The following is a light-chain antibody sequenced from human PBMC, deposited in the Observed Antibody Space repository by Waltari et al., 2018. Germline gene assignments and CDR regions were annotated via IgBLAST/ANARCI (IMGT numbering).Light chain of an antibody. J-gene: IGLJ3*02. V-gene: IGLV2-14*01. Sequence: SALTQPASVSGPPGQSITNACPGTSSDVRAYDYVPWYQQKPGKAPQLIMYAVRDRPPGVLNRFSGSKSGYTAFLTISGLQAEDEADYYCTSYTTSRTWVFGGGTKLTVL. CDR1: SSDVRAYDY. CDR3: TSYTTSRTWV. CDR2: AVR.